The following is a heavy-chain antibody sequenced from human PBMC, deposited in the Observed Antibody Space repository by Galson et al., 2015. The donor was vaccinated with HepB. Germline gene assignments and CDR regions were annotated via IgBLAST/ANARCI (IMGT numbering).Heavy chain of an antibody. CDR2: IKEDGSGK. Sequence: SLRLSCAASGFTFSSSWMTWVRQAPGKGLEWVANIKEDGSGKSYVDSVKGRFTISRDNAKNSLYLQMNGLRAEDTAVYYCARGASISVVGDQGTLVTVSS. V-gene: IGHV3-7*04. J-gene: IGHJ4*02. CDR3: ARGASISVV. D-gene: IGHD3-22*01. CDR1: GFTFSSSW.